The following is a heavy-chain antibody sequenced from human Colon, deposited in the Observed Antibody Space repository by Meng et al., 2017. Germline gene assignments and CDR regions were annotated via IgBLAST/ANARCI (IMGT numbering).Heavy chain of an antibody. Sequence: GESLKTSCKGSEYTFNNYWLVWVRQMPGKGLEWMGIIYPDDSDTTYNPSLEGHVTISADKPVNADYLQWSSLEASDETMYFCARQAGSTSGHHYFDFWGQGTLVTVSS. CDR2: IYPDDSDT. J-gene: IGHJ4*02. CDR1: EYTFNNYW. V-gene: IGHV5-51*01. CDR3: ARQAGSTSGHHYFDF. D-gene: IGHD6-19*01.